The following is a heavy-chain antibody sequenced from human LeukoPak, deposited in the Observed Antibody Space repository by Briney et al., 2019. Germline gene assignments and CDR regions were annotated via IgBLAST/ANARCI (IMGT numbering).Heavy chain of an antibody. CDR3: ARDETFGELPLPFYYYYGMDV. CDR2: INPNSGDT. V-gene: IGHV1-2*02. D-gene: IGHD1-7*01. CDR1: GDTFTGYY. J-gene: IGHJ6*02. Sequence: GASVKVSCKASGDTFTGYYMHWVRQAPGQGLEWLGWINPNSGDTNYVQKIQGRVTMTRDTSISTAYMELNRLRSDDTAVYYCARDETFGELPLPFYYYYGMDVWGQGTTVTVSS.